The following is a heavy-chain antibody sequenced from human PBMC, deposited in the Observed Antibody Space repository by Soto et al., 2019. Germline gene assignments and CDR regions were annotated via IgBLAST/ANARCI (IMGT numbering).Heavy chain of an antibody. CDR1: GFSLSTSGVG. J-gene: IGHJ4*02. Sequence: QITLKESGPTLVKHTQPLTLTCTFSGFSLSTSGVGVGWIRQPPGKALEWLALIYWDDDKRYSPSLKSRLTITKDTSKNQVVLTMTNMDPVDTATYYCAHRNYGDDFDYWGQGTLVTVSS. D-gene: IGHD4-17*01. CDR2: IYWDDDK. V-gene: IGHV2-5*02. CDR3: AHRNYGDDFDY.